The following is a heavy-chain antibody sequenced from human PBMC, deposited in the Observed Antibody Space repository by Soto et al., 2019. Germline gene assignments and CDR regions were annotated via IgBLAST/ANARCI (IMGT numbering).Heavy chain of an antibody. Sequence: QVQLVQSGAEVKKPGASVKVSCKASGYTFTSYGISWVRQAPGQGLEWMGWISAYNGNTNYAQKLQGRVTMTTDTPTSTAYMEVRSLRSDDTAVYYCARASLVGATTYPFDYWGQGTLVTVSS. D-gene: IGHD1-26*01. V-gene: IGHV1-18*04. CDR1: GYTFTSYG. J-gene: IGHJ4*02. CDR3: ARASLVGATTYPFDY. CDR2: ISAYNGNT.